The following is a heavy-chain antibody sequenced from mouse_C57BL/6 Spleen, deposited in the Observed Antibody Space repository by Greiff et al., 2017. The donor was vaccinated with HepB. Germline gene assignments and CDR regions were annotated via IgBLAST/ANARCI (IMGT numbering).Heavy chain of an antibody. CDR2: ISSGSSTI. V-gene: IGHV5-17*01. Sequence: EVHLVESGGGLVKPGGSLKLSCAASGFTFSDYGMHWVRQAPDKGLEWVAYISSGSSTIYYAATVKGRFTISRDNAKNTLFLQMTSLRSEDTALYYCAIRGSNYVFDYWGQGTTLTVSS. CDR3: AIRGSNYVFDY. D-gene: IGHD2-5*01. J-gene: IGHJ2*01. CDR1: GFTFSDYG.